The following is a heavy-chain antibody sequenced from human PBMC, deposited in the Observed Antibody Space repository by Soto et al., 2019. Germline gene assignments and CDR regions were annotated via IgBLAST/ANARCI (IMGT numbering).Heavy chain of an antibody. J-gene: IGHJ5*02. CDR3: AISWWSPSNWFDP. D-gene: IGHD2-15*01. V-gene: IGHV1-2*02. CDR2: INPNSGGT. Sequence: ASVKVSCKASGYTFTGYYMHWVRQAPGQGLEWMGWINPNSGGTNYAQKFQGRVTMTRDTSISTAYMELSRLRSDDTAVYYCAISWWSPSNWFDPWGQGTLVTVSS. CDR1: GYTFTGYY.